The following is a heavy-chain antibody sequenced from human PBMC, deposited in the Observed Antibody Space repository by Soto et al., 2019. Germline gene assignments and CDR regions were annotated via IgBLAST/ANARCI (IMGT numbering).Heavy chain of an antibody. CDR1: GGSLSSDGSY. J-gene: IGHJ5*02. CDR3: ARGVAAAGRLGFGP. CDR2: LFYSGST. V-gene: IGHV4-31*03. D-gene: IGHD6-13*01. Sequence: QVQLQESGPGLVKPSQTLSLTCTVSGGSLSSDGSYWSWIRQHPGKGLEWIGCLFYSGSTYYNPSLKSRVTISVATSKTQLSLKLSSATAADTAVYYFARGVAAAGRLGFGPWCQGTLVTVSS.